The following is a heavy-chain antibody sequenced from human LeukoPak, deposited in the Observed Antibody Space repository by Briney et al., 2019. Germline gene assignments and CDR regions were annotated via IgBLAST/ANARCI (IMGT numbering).Heavy chain of an antibody. Sequence: GGSLRLSCTASGFTFGDYVMSWVRQAPGKGLEGVGFIKSKPYGWTTEYAASVKGRFNTSRDDSKTIAYLQMNSLKSEDTAVYYCTTGSATGTGSGYWGQGTLVTVSS. CDR1: GFTFGDYV. J-gene: IGHJ4*02. D-gene: IGHD6-13*01. CDR2: IKSKPYGWTT. CDR3: TTGSATGTGSGY. V-gene: IGHV3-49*04.